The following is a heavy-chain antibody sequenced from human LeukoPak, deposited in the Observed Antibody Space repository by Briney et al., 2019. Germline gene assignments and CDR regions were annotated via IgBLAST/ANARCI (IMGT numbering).Heavy chain of an antibody. CDR3: ARGAGDDTSGSRMKGAFDY. J-gene: IGHJ4*02. V-gene: IGHV3-53*04. D-gene: IGHD3-22*01. CDR2: IYSGGTT. CDR1: GFXVSNKY. Sequence: PGGSLRLSCAASGFXVSNKYISWVRQAPGKGLEWVSVIYSGGTTYYADSVKGRFTISRHIPRNTLYLQMNSLRAEDTAVYYCARGAGDDTSGSRMKGAFDYWGQGTLVTVSS.